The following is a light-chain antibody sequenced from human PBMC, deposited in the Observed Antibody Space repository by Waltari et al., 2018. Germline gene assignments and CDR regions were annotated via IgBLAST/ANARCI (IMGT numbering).Light chain of an antibody. V-gene: IGKV3-20*01. CDR1: QSISNY. CDR3: QNHERLPAT. CDR2: AAS. J-gene: IGKJ1*01. Sequence: VLTQSPGTLSLSPGERATFSCRASQSISNYLVWYQQRPGQAPRLLIYAASTRATGIPDRFSGSGFGTDFSLTISRLEPEDFAVYYCQNHERLPATFGQGTRVEIK.